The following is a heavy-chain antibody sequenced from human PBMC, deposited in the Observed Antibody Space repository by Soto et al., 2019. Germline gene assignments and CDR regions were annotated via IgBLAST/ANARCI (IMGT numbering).Heavy chain of an antibody. CDR2: ISYDGSNK. J-gene: IGHJ6*02. CDR3: VKVARYGYIDYYYYGMDV. CDR1: GFTFSSYG. V-gene: IGHV3-30*18. Sequence: QVQLVESGGGVVQPGRSLRLSCAASGFTFSSYGMHWVRQAPGKGLEWVAVISYDGSNKYYADSVKGRFTISRDNSKNTLYLQMNSLRAEDTAVYYCVKVARYGYIDYYYYGMDVWGQGTTVTVSS. D-gene: IGHD5-18*01.